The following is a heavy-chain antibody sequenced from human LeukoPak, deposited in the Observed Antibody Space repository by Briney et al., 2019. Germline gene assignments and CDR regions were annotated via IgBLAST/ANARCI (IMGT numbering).Heavy chain of an antibody. J-gene: IGHJ4*02. Sequence: SQTLSLTCTVSGVSISSTSYYWGWIRQPPGKGLEWIASIYYSGSTYYNPSLKSRVTISVDTSKNQFSLKLSSVTAADTAVYYSARGNYDYVWGGIDYWGQGTLVTVSS. D-gene: IGHD3-16*01. CDR3: ARGNYDYVWGGIDY. CDR2: IYYSGST. CDR1: GVSISSTSYY. V-gene: IGHV4-39*01.